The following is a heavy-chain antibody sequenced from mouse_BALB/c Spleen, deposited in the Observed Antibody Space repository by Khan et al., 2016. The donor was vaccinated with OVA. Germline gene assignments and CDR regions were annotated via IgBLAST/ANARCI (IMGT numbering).Heavy chain of an antibody. CDR1: GYSITSEYT. CDR2: ISYSGNT. V-gene: IGHV3-2*02. J-gene: IGHJ3*01. D-gene: IGHD2-4*01. CDR3: ARKDYYDYDPFPY. Sequence: VQLQQSGPGLVKPSQSLSLTCTVTGYSITSEYTWNWIRQFPGNKLEWMGFISYSGNTRYNPSLKSRISITRDTSKNQFFLQLNSVTSEDTATYYRARKDYYDYDPFPYWGQGTLVTVSA.